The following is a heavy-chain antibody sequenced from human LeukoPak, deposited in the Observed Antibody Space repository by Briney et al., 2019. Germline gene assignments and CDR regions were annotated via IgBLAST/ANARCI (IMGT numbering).Heavy chain of an antibody. CDR1: GGSISSYY. Sequence: SETLSLTCTVSGGSISSYYWSWIRQPPGKGLEWIGYIYYSGSTNYNPSLKSRVTISVDTSKNQFSLKLSSVTAADTAVYYCAGHHPRNTVDFLGQGTLVTVSS. D-gene: IGHD2/OR15-2a*01. CDR3: AGHHPRNTVDF. V-gene: IGHV4-59*08. J-gene: IGHJ4*02. CDR2: IYYSGST.